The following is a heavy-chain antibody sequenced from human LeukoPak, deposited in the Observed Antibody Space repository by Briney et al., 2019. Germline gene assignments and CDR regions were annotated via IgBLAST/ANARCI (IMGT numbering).Heavy chain of an antibody. V-gene: IGHV1-2*02. CDR2: INPNSGGT. CDR1: GYTFTGYY. Sequence: ASVKVSCKASGYTFTGYYMHWVRQAPGQGLEWMGWINPNSGGTNYAQKFQGRVTMTRDTSISTAYMELSRLRSDDTAVYYCASGSWQLDPYYYYYMDVWGKGTTVTVSS. J-gene: IGHJ6*03. CDR3: ASGSWQLDPYYYYYMDV. D-gene: IGHD6-6*01.